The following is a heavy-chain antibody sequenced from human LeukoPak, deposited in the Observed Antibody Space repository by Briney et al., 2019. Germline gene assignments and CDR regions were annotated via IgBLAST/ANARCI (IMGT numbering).Heavy chain of an antibody. J-gene: IGHJ4*02. CDR3: ARDLPKLLPFDY. D-gene: IGHD2-15*01. CDR2: ISAYNGNT. CDR1: GYTFTTYD. V-gene: IGHV1-18*01. Sequence: ASVKVSCKASGYTFTTYDISWVRQAPGQGLEWMGWISAYNGNTNFAQKLQGRVTMTTDTSTSTAYMELRSLRSDDTAVYYCARDLPKLLPFDYWGQGTLVTVSS.